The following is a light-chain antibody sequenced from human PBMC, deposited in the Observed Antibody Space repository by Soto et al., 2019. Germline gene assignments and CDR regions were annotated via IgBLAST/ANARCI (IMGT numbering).Light chain of an antibody. CDR1: QTIANKY. CDR2: GAS. V-gene: IGKV3-20*01. J-gene: IGKJ2*01. CDR3: QQFGTSPPAFT. Sequence: ESMLTQSPGTLSLSTGDRATLFCRTSQTIANKYLTWYQQKPGQAPRLLIYGASIRANGAPDRFTGSGSGTGFTLTISRLEPEDFAVYYCQQFGTSPPAFTFGQGTKLEI.